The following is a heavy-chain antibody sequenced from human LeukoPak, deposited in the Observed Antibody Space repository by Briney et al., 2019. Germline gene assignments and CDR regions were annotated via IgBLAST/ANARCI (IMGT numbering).Heavy chain of an antibody. CDR3: ARGLGTTFRGADLQNDDY. Sequence: GAPVKVSCKASGYTFTSYDINWVRQATGQGLVWMGWMNPNSGNTGYAQKFQGRVTITRNTSISTAYMELSSLRSEDTAVYYCARGLGTTFRGADLQNDDYWGQGTLVTVSS. D-gene: IGHD1-7*01. J-gene: IGHJ4*02. V-gene: IGHV1-8*03. CDR2: MNPNSGNT. CDR1: GYTFTSYD.